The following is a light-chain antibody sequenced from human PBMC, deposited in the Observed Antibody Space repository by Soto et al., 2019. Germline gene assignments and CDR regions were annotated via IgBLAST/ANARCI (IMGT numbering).Light chain of an antibody. CDR3: QQYSNSPLT. V-gene: IGKV3-20*01. CDR1: QTVTANY. CDR2: GAS. Sequence: EIVLTQSPGTLSLSPGERATLSCRASQTVTANYLAWYQQEPGQAPRLLIYGASSRDTGIPDRFSGSGSGTDFTLTISRLEPEAFAVYYCQQYSNSPLTFGQGTKVEMK. J-gene: IGKJ1*01.